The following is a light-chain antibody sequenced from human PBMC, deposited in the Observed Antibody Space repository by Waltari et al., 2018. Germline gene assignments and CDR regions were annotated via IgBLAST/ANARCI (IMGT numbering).Light chain of an antibody. CDR1: QSVSSY. CDR2: DAS. Sequence: EIVLTQSPATLSLSPGERATLSCRASQSVSSYLAWYQQKPGQAPRRLIYDASKMATGIPARFSGSGSGTDFTLTISSLEPEDFAVYYCQQGINWPLTFGQGTRLEIK. J-gene: IGKJ5*01. V-gene: IGKV3-11*01. CDR3: QQGINWPLT.